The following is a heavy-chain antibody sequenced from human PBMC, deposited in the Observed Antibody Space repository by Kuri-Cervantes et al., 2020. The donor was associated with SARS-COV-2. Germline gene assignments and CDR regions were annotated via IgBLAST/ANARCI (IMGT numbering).Heavy chain of an antibody. V-gene: IGHV3-21*01. D-gene: IGHD2-21*02. CDR1: GFIFSSYT. Sequence: LSLTCAVSGFIFSSYTLNWVRQAPGKGLEWVSSISSSGTYIYYADSVKGRFTISRDNAKNSLYLQMNSLRAEDTAVYYCARSRSTANLDYWGQGTLVTVSS. J-gene: IGHJ4*02. CDR3: ARSRSTANLDY. CDR2: ISSSGTYI.